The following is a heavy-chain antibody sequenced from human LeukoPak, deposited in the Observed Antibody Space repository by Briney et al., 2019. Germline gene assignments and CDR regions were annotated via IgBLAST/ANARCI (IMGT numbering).Heavy chain of an antibody. CDR2: IGSSGGGI. V-gene: IGHV3-21*01. CDR1: GFTFSTYT. J-gene: IGHJ4*02. CDR3: ARGLDYYDSSGQPGY. Sequence: GGSLRLSCAASGFTFSTYTMYWVRHPPGKGLEWVSIIGSSGGGIHYADSVKGRFTISRDNAKNTLYLQLNSLRAEDTAVYYCARGLDYYDSSGQPGYWGQGTLVTVSS. D-gene: IGHD3-22*01.